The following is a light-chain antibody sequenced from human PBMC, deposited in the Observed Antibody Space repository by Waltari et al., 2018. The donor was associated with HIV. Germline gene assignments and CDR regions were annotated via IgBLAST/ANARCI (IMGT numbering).Light chain of an antibody. CDR2: DDS. J-gene: IGLJ2*01. Sequence: SYVLTQPPSVSVAPGETATLSCGGNDRGSKSVPWYQQSPGQAPLLVIYDDSDRPSGIPERFSASKFGNTATLTISRVEAGDEADYYCQVWDSSSDQGVFGGGTKLTVL. CDR3: QVWDSSSDQGV. V-gene: IGLV3-21*04. CDR1: DRGSKS.